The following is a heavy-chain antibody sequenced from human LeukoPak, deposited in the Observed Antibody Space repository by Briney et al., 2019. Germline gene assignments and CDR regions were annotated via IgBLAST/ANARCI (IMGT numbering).Heavy chain of an antibody. V-gene: IGHV3-66*01. Sequence: GGSLRLSCAVSGFTVSSNHMSWVRQAPGKGLERVSVIYSGGDTNYADSVKGRFTISRDNSKNTLNLQMNSLRAEDTAVYYCAKSAYGDSSGYYDYWGQGTLVTVSS. CDR2: IYSGGDT. CDR1: GFTVSSNH. J-gene: IGHJ4*02. D-gene: IGHD3-22*01. CDR3: AKSAYGDSSGYYDY.